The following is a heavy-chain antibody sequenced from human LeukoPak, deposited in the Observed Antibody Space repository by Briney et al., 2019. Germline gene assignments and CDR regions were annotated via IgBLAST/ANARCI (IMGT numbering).Heavy chain of an antibody. V-gene: IGHV1-2*02. D-gene: IGHD6-19*01. J-gene: IGHJ1*01. CDR2: INPNSGVT. Sequence: ASVKVPCKASGYTFTGYYIHWVRQAPGQGLEWMGWINPNSGVTNYAQNFQGRVTMTRDTSISTAYMELSRLTSDDTAVYYCARRGAVPVEYLQYWGQGTLVTVSS. CDR3: ARRGAVPVEYLQY. CDR1: GYTFTGYY.